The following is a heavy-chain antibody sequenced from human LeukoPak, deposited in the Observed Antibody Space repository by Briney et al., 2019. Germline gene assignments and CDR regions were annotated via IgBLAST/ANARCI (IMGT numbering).Heavy chain of an antibody. CDR1: GYSISSGYY. V-gene: IGHV4-38-2*01. J-gene: IGHJ5*02. CDR3: ARNVDIVATIGSPWFDP. CDR2: IYHSGTT. D-gene: IGHD5-12*01. Sequence: SETLSLTCAVFGYSISSGYYWGWIRQPPGKGLEWIGSIYHSGTTYYNPSLKSRVTISVDTSKNQFSLKLSSVTAADTAVYYCARNVDIVATIGSPWFDPWGQGTLVTVSS.